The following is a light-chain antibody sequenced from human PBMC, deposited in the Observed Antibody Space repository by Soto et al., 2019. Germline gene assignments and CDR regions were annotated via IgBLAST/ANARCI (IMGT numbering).Light chain of an antibody. J-gene: IGLJ1*01. CDR1: SSDIGAYID. V-gene: IGLV2-14*01. Sequence: QSVLTHPAPVSGSPGQTITTSSTGTSSDIGAYIDVAWYQQHPGKAPKLMIYDVSNRLSGLSNRFSGSKSGITASLTISGLQAEDEADYYCSSYTSSATYVFGTGTKVTVL. CDR3: SSYTSSATYV. CDR2: DVS.